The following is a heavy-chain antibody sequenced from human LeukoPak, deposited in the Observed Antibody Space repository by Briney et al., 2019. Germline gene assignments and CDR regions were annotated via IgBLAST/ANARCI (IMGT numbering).Heavy chain of an antibody. CDR3: ARGLEVEYGSGSYPWAFDI. CDR2: INHSGST. D-gene: IGHD3-10*01. V-gene: IGHV4-34*01. CDR1: GGSFSGYY. Sequence: SETLSLTCAVYGGSFSGYYWSWLRQPPGKGLEWIGEINHSGSTNYNPSLKSRVTISVDTSKNQFSLKLSSVTAADTAVYYCARGLEVEYGSGSYPWAFDIWGQGTMVTVSS. J-gene: IGHJ3*02.